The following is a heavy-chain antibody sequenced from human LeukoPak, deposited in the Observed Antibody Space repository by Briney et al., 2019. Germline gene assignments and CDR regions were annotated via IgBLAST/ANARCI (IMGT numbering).Heavy chain of an antibody. CDR2: INPNSGGT. V-gene: IGHV1-2*02. CDR3: ARDKGPTYYDFWSGYYGFDY. Sequence: GGSLRLSCAASGFTFSSYGMHWVRQAPGQGLEWMGWINPNSGGTNYAQKFQGRVTMTRDTSISTAYMELSRLRSDDTAVYYCARDKGPTYYDFWSGYYGFDYWGQGTLVTVSS. D-gene: IGHD3-3*01. CDR1: GFTFSSYG. J-gene: IGHJ4*02.